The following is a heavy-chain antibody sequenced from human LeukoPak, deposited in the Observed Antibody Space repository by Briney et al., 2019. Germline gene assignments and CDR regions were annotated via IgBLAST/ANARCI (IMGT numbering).Heavy chain of an antibody. CDR1: GDSISTFY. CDR3: ARDVVAAVGSFDY. D-gene: IGHD6-13*01. J-gene: IGHJ4*01. V-gene: IGHV4-4*07. CDR2: IYTSGST. Sequence: SETLSLTCTVFGDSISTFYWSWIRQPAGKGLEWIGHIYTSGSTNYNPPLKSRVTMSVDTSKNQFFLKLSSVTAADTAVYYCARDVVAAVGSFDYWGHGILVTVSS.